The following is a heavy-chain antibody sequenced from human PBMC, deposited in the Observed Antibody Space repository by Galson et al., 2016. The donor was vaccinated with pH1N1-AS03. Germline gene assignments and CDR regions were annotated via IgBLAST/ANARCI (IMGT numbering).Heavy chain of an antibody. D-gene: IGHD3-3*01. J-gene: IGHJ3*02. CDR1: GGTFSSYA. Sequence: SCKASGGTFSSYAISWVRQAPGQGLEWMGGIIAMFGTANYAQKVQGRVTITADKSTSTAYMELSSLRSEDTAVYYCARDAKYDFWSGHDAFDIWGQGTMVTVSS. CDR3: ARDAKYDFWSGHDAFDI. V-gene: IGHV1-69*06. CDR2: IIAMFGTA.